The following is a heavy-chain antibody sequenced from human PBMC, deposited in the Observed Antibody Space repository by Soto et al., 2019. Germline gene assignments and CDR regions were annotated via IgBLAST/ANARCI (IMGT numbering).Heavy chain of an antibody. CDR3: AREGVAPYYYYGIDV. Sequence: ASVKVSCKASGYTFTSYYMHWVRQAPGQGLEWMGIINPSGGSTSYAQKFQGRVTMTRDTSTSTVYMELSSLRSEDTAVYYCAREGVAPYYYYGIDVWGQGTPVTSP. CDR1: GYTFTSYY. CDR2: INPSGGST. J-gene: IGHJ6*02. D-gene: IGHD5-12*01. V-gene: IGHV1-46*01.